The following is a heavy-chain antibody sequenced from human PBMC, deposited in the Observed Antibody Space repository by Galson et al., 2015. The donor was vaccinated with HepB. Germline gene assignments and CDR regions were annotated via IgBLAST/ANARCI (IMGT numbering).Heavy chain of an antibody. J-gene: IGHJ4*02. CDR1: GFNISRNY. Sequence: LRLSCATSGFNISRNYMSWVRQAPGKGLEWVSVIYSGGRTYYVDSVKGRFTISRDNSKNTLYLQMTSLRPEDTAVYSCAASSGWYYGFDYWGQGTLVTVSS. CDR3: AASSGWYYGFDY. D-gene: IGHD6-19*01. V-gene: IGHV3-53*01. CDR2: IYSGGRT.